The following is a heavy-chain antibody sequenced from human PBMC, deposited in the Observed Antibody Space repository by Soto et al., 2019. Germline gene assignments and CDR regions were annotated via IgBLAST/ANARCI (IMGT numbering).Heavy chain of an antibody. CDR1: GFTFSSHA. CDR2: ISGSGSTT. D-gene: IGHD3-9*01. Sequence: EVQLFESVGGVVQPGVSLRISCAASGFTFSSHAMSWVRQAPGKGLEWVSAISGSGSTTKYTNSVKSRFTISRDNSKNMLYLQMHRLRVDDTAVDYWAKDVHYDILTGIQYFQQWGLGTLVIVPS. V-gene: IGHV3-23*01. CDR3: AKDVHYDILTGIQYFQQ. J-gene: IGHJ1*01.